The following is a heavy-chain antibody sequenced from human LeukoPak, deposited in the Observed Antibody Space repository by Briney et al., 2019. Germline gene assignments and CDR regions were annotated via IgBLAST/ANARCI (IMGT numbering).Heavy chain of an antibody. J-gene: IGHJ3*02. Sequence: GGSLRLSCVASGFTFSDYYMSWVRQAPGKGLEWVSYISSSGSTIYYADSVKGRFTISRDNAKNSLYLQMNSLRAEDTAVYYCAREGPTDGPAFDIWGQGTMVTVSS. CDR1: GFTFSDYY. CDR3: AREGPTDGPAFDI. V-gene: IGHV3-11*01. CDR2: ISSSGSTI.